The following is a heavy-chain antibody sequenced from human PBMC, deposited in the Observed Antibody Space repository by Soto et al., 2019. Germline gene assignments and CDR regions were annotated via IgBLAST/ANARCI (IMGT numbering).Heavy chain of an antibody. D-gene: IGHD4-17*01. CDR3: ARKNGVLDAFDI. Sequence: SETLSLTCTVSGGSVSSGSYYWSWIRQPPGKGLEWIGYIYYSGSTYYNPSLKSRVTMSVDTSKNQLSLKLSSVTAVDTAVYYCARKNGVLDAFDIWGQGTMVTVSS. J-gene: IGHJ3*02. CDR1: GGSVSSGSYY. CDR2: IYYSGST. V-gene: IGHV4-61*01.